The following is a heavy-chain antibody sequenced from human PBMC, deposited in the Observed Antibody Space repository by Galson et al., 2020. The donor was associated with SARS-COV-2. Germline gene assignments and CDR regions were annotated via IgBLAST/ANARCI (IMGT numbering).Heavy chain of an antibody. CDR1: GFTFSSYA. CDR3: ARGTVGAPDY. J-gene: IGHJ4*02. Sequence: TGGSLRLSCAASGFTFSSYAMHWVRQAPGKGLEWVAIISYDGSNKYYADSVKGRFTISRDNSKNTLYLQMNSLRAEDTAVYYCARGTVGAPDYWGQGTLVTVSS. D-gene: IGHD1-26*01. V-gene: IGHV3-30-3*01. CDR2: ISYDGSNK.